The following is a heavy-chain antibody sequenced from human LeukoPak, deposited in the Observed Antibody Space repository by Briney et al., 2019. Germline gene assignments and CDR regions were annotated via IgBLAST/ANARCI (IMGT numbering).Heavy chain of an antibody. D-gene: IGHD6-13*01. Sequence: SETLSLTCTVSGGSISSYYWSWIRQPPGKGLEWIGYIYYSGSTNYNPSLKSRVTISVDTSKNQFSLKLSSVTAADTAVYYCASILAAAGGREYFQHWGQGTLVTVSS. CDR1: GGSISSYY. CDR2: IYYSGST. V-gene: IGHV4-59*08. CDR3: ASILAAAGGREYFQH. J-gene: IGHJ1*01.